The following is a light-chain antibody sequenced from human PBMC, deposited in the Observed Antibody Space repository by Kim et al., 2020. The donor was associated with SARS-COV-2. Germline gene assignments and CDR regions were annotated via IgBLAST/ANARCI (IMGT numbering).Light chain of an antibody. Sequence: SVAVGQTARITCGGNNIGSKNVHWYQQKPGQAPVLVIYRDSNRPSGIPERFSGSNSGNTATLTISRAQAGDEADYYCQVWDSSTAVFGGGTKVTVL. CDR3: QVWDSSTAV. CDR1: NIGSKN. CDR2: RDS. V-gene: IGLV3-9*01. J-gene: IGLJ3*02.